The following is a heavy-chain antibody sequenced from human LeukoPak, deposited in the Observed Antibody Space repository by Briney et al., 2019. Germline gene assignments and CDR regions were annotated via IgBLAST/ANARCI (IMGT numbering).Heavy chain of an antibody. D-gene: IGHD2-15*01. CDR1: GYTFTSYY. J-gene: IGHJ4*02. CDR3: ARDLGYCSGGSCPNDY. Sequence: ASVKVSCKASGYTFTSYYMHWVQQAPGQGLEWMGIINPSGGSTSYAQKFQGRVTMTRDTSTSTVYMELSSLRSEDTAVYYCARDLGYCSGGSCPNDYWGQGTLVTVSS. V-gene: IGHV1-46*01. CDR2: INPSGGST.